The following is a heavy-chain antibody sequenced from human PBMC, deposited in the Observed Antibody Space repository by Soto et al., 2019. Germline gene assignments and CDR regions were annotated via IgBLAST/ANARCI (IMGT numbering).Heavy chain of an antibody. Sequence: GGSLRLSCAASGFTFSSYAMSWARQAPGKGLEWVSAISGSGGSTYYADSVKGRFTISRDNSKNTLYLQMNSLRAEDTAVYYCAKDAYGSGSYYYFDNWGQGTLVTVSS. CDR2: ISGSGGST. CDR3: AKDAYGSGSYYYFDN. J-gene: IGHJ4*02. CDR1: GFTFSSYA. D-gene: IGHD3-10*01. V-gene: IGHV3-23*01.